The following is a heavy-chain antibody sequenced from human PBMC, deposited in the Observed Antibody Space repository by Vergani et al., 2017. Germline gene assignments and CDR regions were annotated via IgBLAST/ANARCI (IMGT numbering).Heavy chain of an antibody. CDR1: GGSMSGYY. Sequence: QVRLQESGPGLVKPSETLSLTCSVSGGSMSGYYWSWIRQPPGKELEWIGYMYLSGSTNYNTSLAARVTISGDTSKNQFSLKLNSVTAADTAVYYCGRVADFYGLGSRLLDLWGQGILVTVSS. CDR3: GRVADFYGLGSRLLDL. D-gene: IGHD3-10*01. J-gene: IGHJ5*02. CDR2: MYLSGST. V-gene: IGHV4-59*01.